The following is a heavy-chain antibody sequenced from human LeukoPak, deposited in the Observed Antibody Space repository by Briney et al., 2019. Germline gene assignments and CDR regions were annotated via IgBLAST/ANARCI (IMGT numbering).Heavy chain of an antibody. CDR2: IYYSGST. D-gene: IGHD3-22*01. J-gene: IGHJ3*02. Sequence: PSETLSLTCTVSGGSISSYYWSWIRQPPGKGLEWIGYIYYSGSTNYNPSLKSRVTISVDTSKNQFSLKLSSVTAADTAVYYCARESRGSYDSSGYYYQDAFDIWGQGTMVTVSS. CDR3: ARESRGSYDSSGYYYQDAFDI. CDR1: GGSISSYY. V-gene: IGHV4-59*12.